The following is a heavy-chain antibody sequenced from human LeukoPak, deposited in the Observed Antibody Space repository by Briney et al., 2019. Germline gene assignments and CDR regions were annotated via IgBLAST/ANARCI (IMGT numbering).Heavy chain of an antibody. CDR3: ARDLGAAAGDY. D-gene: IGHD6-13*01. V-gene: IGHV3-30*01. Sequence: QPGRSLRLSCAASGFTFSSYAMHWVRQAPGKGIEWVAVISYDGSNKYYADSVKGRFTISRDNSKNTLYLQMNSLTAEDTAVYYCARDLGAAAGDYWGQGTLVTVSS. J-gene: IGHJ4*02. CDR2: ISYDGSNK. CDR1: GFTFSSYA.